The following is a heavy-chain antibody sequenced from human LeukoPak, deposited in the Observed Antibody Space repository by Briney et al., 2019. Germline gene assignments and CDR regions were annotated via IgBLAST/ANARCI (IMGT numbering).Heavy chain of an antibody. J-gene: IGHJ4*02. CDR1: GFSFSTYS. V-gene: IGHV3-48*04. Sequence: TGGSLRLSCTPSGFSFSTYSMNWVRQPPGKGLEWVSYIVGSNSNIYYADSVKGRFNISRDNANNSLYLQMDSLRAEDTAVYYCATDSPETAAFDYWGQGTLVTVSS. D-gene: IGHD1-1*01. CDR3: ATDSPETAAFDY. CDR2: IVGSNSNI.